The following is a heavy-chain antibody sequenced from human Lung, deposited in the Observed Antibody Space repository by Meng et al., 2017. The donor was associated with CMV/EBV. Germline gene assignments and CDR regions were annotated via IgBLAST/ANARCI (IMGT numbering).Heavy chain of an antibody. CDR2: ITSSSSYI. J-gene: IGHJ3*02. CDR1: GFTFSTYS. V-gene: IGHV3-21*01. CDR3: AIYCSTTTCPPGHDAFDI. Sequence: GEXXKISCAASGFTFSTYSMNWVRQAPGKGLEWVSFITSSSSYIYYADSVRGRFTNSRDNAKNSLYLQMNSLRAEDTAVYCCAIYCSTTTCPPGHDAFDIWXQGTMVTVSS. D-gene: IGHD2-2*01.